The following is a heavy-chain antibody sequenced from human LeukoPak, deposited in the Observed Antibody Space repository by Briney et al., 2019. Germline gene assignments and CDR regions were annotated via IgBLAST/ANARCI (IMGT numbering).Heavy chain of an antibody. Sequence: PGGSLRLSCAASGFTFSSYAMSWVRQAPGKGLEWVGRIKSKTDGGTTDYAAPVKGRFTISRDDSKNTLYLQMNSLKTEDTAVYYCTTDGPMVRGIIIHWGQGTLVTVSS. CDR1: GFTFSSYA. V-gene: IGHV3-15*01. J-gene: IGHJ4*02. D-gene: IGHD3-10*01. CDR2: IKSKTDGGTT. CDR3: TTDGPMVRGIIIH.